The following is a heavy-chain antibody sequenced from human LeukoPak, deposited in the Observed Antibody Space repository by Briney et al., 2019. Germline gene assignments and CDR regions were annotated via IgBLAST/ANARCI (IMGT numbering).Heavy chain of an antibody. V-gene: IGHV3-33*05. J-gene: IGHJ3*01. CDR2: ISFDGRDK. CDR1: GITLSRYG. D-gene: IGHD3-10*01. CDR3: AKDLEFYGSGDPLDV. Sequence: GKSLRLSCVASGITLSRYGLHWVRQAPGRGLEWVAYISFDGRDKYYADSVKGRFIVSRDRSNNTLFLQMNRLRGEDTAVYYCAKDLEFYGSGDPLDVWGQGTMVTVSS.